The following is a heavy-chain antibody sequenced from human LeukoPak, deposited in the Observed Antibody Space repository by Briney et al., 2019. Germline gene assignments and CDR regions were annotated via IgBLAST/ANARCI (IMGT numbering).Heavy chain of an antibody. CDR2: INPNSGGT. D-gene: IGHD2-15*01. Sequence: GASVKISCKASGYTFTGYYMHWVRQAPGQGLEWMGWINPNSGGTNYAQKFQGRVTITADGSTSTAYMELSSLRSEDTAVYYCATSFRYCSGGSCYAEPANFDYWGQGTLVTVSS. CDR1: GYTFTGYY. V-gene: IGHV1-2*02. J-gene: IGHJ4*02. CDR3: ATSFRYCSGGSCYAEPANFDY.